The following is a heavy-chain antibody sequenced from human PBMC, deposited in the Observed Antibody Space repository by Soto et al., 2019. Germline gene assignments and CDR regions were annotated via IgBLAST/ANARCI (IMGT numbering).Heavy chain of an antibody. J-gene: IGHJ5*02. D-gene: IGHD3-22*01. CDR3: ARDLRADYYDSSGFERWFDP. CDR2: ISSSSSYT. V-gene: IGHV3-11*05. Sequence: QVPLVESGGGLVKPGGSLRLSCAASGFTFSDYYMSWIRQAPGKGLEWVSYISSSSSYTNYADSVKGRFTISRDNAKNSLYLQMNSLRAEDTAVYYCARDLRADYYDSSGFERWFDPWGQGTLVTVSS. CDR1: GFTFSDYY.